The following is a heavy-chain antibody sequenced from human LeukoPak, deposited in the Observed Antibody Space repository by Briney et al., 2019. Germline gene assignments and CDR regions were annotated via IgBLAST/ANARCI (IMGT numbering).Heavy chain of an antibody. Sequence: LEILSLTCTVSGGSINSYYWSWIRQPAGKGLEWIGRIYSSGSTNYNPSLKSRVSMSVDTSKNQFSLKLTSVTAADTAVYYCARGGKATVVTMWGQGILVTVSS. CDR1: GGSINSYY. D-gene: IGHD4-23*01. CDR3: ARGGKATVVTM. CDR2: IYSSGST. J-gene: IGHJ4*02. V-gene: IGHV4-4*07.